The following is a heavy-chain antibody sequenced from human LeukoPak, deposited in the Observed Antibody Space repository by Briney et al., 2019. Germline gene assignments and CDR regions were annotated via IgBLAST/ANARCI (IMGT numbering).Heavy chain of an antibody. D-gene: IGHD5-18*01. CDR2: TFHGAKT. CDR1: GGSISGLSYV. Sequence: PSETLSLTCSVSGGSISGLSYVWGWIRHTPGKGLQWIGSTFHGAKTYYNPSLKSRVSISVDPSKNQFSLKLSSVTAADTAVYYCARVAESLGLWLFDYWGQGTLVTVSS. CDR3: ARVAESLGLWLFDY. J-gene: IGHJ4*02. V-gene: IGHV4-39*07.